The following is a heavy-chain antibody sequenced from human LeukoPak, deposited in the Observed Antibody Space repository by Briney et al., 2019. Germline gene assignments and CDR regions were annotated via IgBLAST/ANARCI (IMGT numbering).Heavy chain of an antibody. Sequence: GGSLRLSCAASEFTFSDYSMNWVRQAPGKGLEWVSNIRSSGDTIYYADSVKGRFTISRDNAKNSLYLQMNSLRAEDTAVYYCARARHYYYMDVWGKGTTVTVSS. CDR3: ARARHYYYMDV. CDR2: IRSSGDTI. CDR1: EFTFSDYS. J-gene: IGHJ6*03. V-gene: IGHV3-48*01.